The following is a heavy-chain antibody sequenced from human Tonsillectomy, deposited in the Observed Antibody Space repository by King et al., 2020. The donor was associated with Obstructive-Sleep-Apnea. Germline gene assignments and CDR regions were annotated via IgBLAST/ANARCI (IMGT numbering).Heavy chain of an antibody. CDR3: AKSYEGRAFDI. D-gene: IGHD3-3*01. Sequence: VQLVESGGGVVQPGRSLRLSCAASGFTFSSYGMHWVRQAPGKGLEWVAVISYDGSNKYYADSVKGRFTISRDNSKNTLYLQMNSLRAEDTAVYYCAKSYEGRAFDIWGQGTMVTVSS. CDR2: ISYDGSNK. J-gene: IGHJ3*02. V-gene: IGHV3-30*18. CDR1: GFTFSSYG.